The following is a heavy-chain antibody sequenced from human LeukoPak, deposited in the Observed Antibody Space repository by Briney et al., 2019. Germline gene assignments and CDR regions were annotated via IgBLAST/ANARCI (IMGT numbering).Heavy chain of an antibody. CDR3: AKDRGNCSGGDCFPGYYMDV. D-gene: IGHD2-15*01. Sequence: PGGSLRLSCAASGFTFSSYAMSWVRQAPGKGLEWVSAISGRGGNTYYADSVKGRFTISRDNSKNTLYLQMNSLRAEDTALYYCAKDRGNCSGGDCFPGYYMDVWGKGTTVTASS. CDR1: GFTFSSYA. V-gene: IGHV3-23*01. J-gene: IGHJ6*03. CDR2: ISGRGGNT.